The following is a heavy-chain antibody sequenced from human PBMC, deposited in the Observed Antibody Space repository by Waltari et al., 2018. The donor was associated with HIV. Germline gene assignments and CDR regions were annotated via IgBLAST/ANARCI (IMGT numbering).Heavy chain of an antibody. CDR2: IKQDGSEK. J-gene: IGHJ4*02. D-gene: IGHD4-17*01. Sequence: EVQLVESGGGLVQPGGSLRLSCADSGFTFRTYWMSWVRQAPGKGLEWVANIKQDGSEKYYVDSVKGRFTISRDNAKNSLYLQMNSLRAEDTAVYYCARMTPGPDYWGQGTLVTVSS. V-gene: IGHV3-7*01. CDR1: GFTFRTYW. CDR3: ARMTPGPDY.